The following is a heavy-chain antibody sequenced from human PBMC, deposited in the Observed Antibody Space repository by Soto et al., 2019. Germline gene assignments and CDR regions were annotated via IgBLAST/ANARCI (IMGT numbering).Heavy chain of an antibody. J-gene: IGHJ1*01. Sequence: EVQLVESGGGLVQPGGSLRLSCAASGFTVSSNYMSRVRQAPGKGLEWVSVIYSGGSTYYADSVKGRFTISRDNSKNTLYLQMNSLRAEDTAVYYCARDMVRGLYPEYFQHWGQGTLVTVSS. CDR2: IYSGGST. CDR1: GFTVSSNY. D-gene: IGHD3-10*01. CDR3: ARDMVRGLYPEYFQH. V-gene: IGHV3-66*01.